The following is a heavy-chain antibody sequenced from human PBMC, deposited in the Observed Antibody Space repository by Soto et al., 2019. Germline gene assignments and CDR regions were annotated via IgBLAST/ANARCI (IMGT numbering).Heavy chain of an antibody. D-gene: IGHD6-19*01. CDR1: GADINTYS. CDR2: IYTSASI. Sequence: SETLSLTCSVSGADINTYSWTWIRQPAGKGLEWIGRIYTSASINYNPSLKGRVTLSVDTSTNQVSLRLASVTAADTAIYYCARDREAGYNFYYGMDVWGQGTTVTV. CDR3: ARDREAGYNFYYGMDV. V-gene: IGHV4-4*07. J-gene: IGHJ6*02.